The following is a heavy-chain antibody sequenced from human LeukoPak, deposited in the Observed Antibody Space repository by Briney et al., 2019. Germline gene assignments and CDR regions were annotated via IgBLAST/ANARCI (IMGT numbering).Heavy chain of an antibody. D-gene: IGHD3-9*01. CDR2: ISWNSGSI. CDR1: GFTFDEYA. Sequence: GGSLRLSCAASGFTFDEYAMHWVRQPPRNGLEWDSGISWNSGSISYADSVKGRFTTTRDNAKNSLYLQMNSRRAEDTAFYYCSKDMGHMGARYFDYWGQGTLVTVSS. J-gene: IGHJ4*02. CDR3: SKDMGHMGARYFDY. V-gene: IGHV3-9*01.